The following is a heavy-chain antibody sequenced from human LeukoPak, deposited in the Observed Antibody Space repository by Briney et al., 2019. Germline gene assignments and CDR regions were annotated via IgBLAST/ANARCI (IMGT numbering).Heavy chain of an antibody. Sequence: GASVKVSCQASGGTFSSYAISWVRQAPGQGLEWMGGIIPIFGTANYAQKFQGRVTITTDESTSTAYMELSSLRSEDTAVYYCAREEMATHHGGFDYLRQGTLVTVSS. CDR3: AREEMATHHGGFDY. J-gene: IGHJ4*02. CDR2: IIPIFGTA. V-gene: IGHV1-69*05. CDR1: GGTFSSYA. D-gene: IGHD5-24*01.